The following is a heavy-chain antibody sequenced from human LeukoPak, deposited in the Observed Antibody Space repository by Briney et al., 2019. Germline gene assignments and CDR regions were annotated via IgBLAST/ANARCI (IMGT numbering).Heavy chain of an antibody. Sequence: SVKVSCKASGGTFSSYAISWVRQAPGQGLEWMGGIIPIFGTANYAQKFQGRVTITADKSTSTAYMELSSLRSEDTAVYYCARGVRGDYNYYYYYMDVWGKGTTVTVSS. CDR2: IIPIFGTA. CDR1: GGTFSSYA. D-gene: IGHD2-21*02. V-gene: IGHV1-69*06. CDR3: ARGVRGDYNYYYYYMDV. J-gene: IGHJ6*03.